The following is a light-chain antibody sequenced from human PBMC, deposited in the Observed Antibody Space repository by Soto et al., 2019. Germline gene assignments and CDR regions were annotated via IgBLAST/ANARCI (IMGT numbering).Light chain of an antibody. Sequence: QAVVTQPPSVSGAPGQRLTISCTGSSSNIGADYDVHWYQQLPGTAPKLLIYANSNRPSGVPDRFSGSKSGTSASLAISGLQSDDEADYYCAAWDDSVKGVLFGGGTKLTVL. CDR2: ANS. CDR1: SSNIGADYD. V-gene: IGLV1-40*01. CDR3: AAWDDSVKGVL. J-gene: IGLJ2*01.